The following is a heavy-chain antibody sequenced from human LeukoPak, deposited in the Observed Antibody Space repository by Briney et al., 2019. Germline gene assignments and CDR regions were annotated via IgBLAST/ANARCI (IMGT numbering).Heavy chain of an antibody. V-gene: IGHV3-23*01. D-gene: IGHD2-15*01. CDR1: GFTFSSYA. Sequence: GGSLRLSCAASGFTFSSYAMSWVRQAPGKGLEWVSAISGSGGSTYYADSVKGRFTISRDNSENTLYLQMNSLRAEDTAVYYCAKDRTRYCSGGSCYYFDYWGQGTLVTVSS. CDR2: ISGSGGST. CDR3: AKDRTRYCSGGSCYYFDY. J-gene: IGHJ4*02.